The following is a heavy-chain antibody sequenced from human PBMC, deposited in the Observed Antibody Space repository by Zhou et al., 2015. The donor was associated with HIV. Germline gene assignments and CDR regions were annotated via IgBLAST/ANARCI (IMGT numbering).Heavy chain of an antibody. Sequence: VQLVESGGGVVQPGRSLRLSCAASGFTFSSYGMHWVRQAPGKGLEWVSGVSGSGGITDYADSVKGRFTISRDNSKNTLYLQMNSLRAEDTAVYYCAKGWNIVVFPATFFDFWGQGTLVTVSS. CDR3: AKGWNIVVFPATFFDF. V-gene: IGHV3-23*04. J-gene: IGHJ4*02. CDR1: GFTFSSYG. D-gene: IGHD2-2*01. CDR2: VSGSGGIT.